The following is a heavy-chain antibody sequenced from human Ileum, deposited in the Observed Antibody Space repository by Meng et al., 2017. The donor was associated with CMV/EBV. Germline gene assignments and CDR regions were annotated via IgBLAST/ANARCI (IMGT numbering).Heavy chain of an antibody. V-gene: IGHV3-11*01. CDR3: VRRNGYLFDY. J-gene: IGHJ4*02. D-gene: IGHD5-24*01. Sequence: GESLKISCAASGFIFSDYYMSWIRQAPGKGLEWVSYISHSGRTIIYSDSVKGRFTISRDNAKNSLFLQMNGLRADDTALYYCVRRNGYLFDYWGQGTRVTVSS. CDR1: GFIFSDYY. CDR2: ISHSGRTI.